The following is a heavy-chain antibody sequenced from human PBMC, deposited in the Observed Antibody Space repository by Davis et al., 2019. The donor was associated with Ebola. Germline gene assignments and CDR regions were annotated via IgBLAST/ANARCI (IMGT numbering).Heavy chain of an antibody. CDR3: ARRGSGYDY. CDR1: GYSFTSYW. Sequence: GGSLRLSCKASGYSFTSYWIVWVRQMPGKGLECMGIMFPGDSDTRYSPSFQGQVTISADKSISTAYLQWSSLKASDTAMYYCARRGSGYDYWGQGTLVTVSS. D-gene: IGHD6-19*01. CDR2: MFPGDSDT. J-gene: IGHJ4*02. V-gene: IGHV5-51*01.